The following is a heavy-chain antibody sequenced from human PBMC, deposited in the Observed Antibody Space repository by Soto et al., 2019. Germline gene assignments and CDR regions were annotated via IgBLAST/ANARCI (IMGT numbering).Heavy chain of an antibody. CDR1: AFTFTNAW. CDR3: ATVREGTVTLLRGREPGAFDV. CDR2: IKSKAQGGTA. Sequence: GGSLRLSCAASAFTFTNAWMNWVRQAPGKGLEWVGRIKSKAQGGTADYSAAVKGRFAISRDNSKNTLYLQMNSLQTADTAVYFCATVREGTVTLLRGREPGAFDVWGLGTMVTVSS. J-gene: IGHJ3*01. V-gene: IGHV3-15*07. D-gene: IGHD3-10*01.